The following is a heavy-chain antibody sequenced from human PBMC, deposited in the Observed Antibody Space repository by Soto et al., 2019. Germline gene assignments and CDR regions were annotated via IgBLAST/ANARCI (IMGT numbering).Heavy chain of an antibody. V-gene: IGHV3-7*01. CDR2: IKQDGSEK. D-gene: IGHD3-10*02. J-gene: IGHJ4*02. CDR3: VSLSSTPPHYYFDY. CDR1: GFTFSNYW. Sequence: EVQLVESGGGLVQPGGSLRLSCAASGFTFSNYWMSWVRQAPGKGPEWLANIKQDGSEKYYMDSVMGRFTISRDNAKNSLYLQMNSLKADDAAVYYCVSLSSTPPHYYFDYWGQGTLVTVSS.